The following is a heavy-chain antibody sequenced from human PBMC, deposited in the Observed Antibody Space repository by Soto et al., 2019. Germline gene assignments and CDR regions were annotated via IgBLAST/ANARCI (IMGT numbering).Heavy chain of an antibody. CDR1: GYTFTGYC. Sequence: ASVKVSCKASGYTFTGYCMHWVRQAPGQGLEWMGWINPNSGGTNYAQKFRGWVTMTRDTSISTAYMELSRLRSDDTAVYYCARSPGGVVTAMYYFDYWGQGTLVTVSS. V-gene: IGHV1-2*04. CDR2: INPNSGGT. D-gene: IGHD2-21*02. CDR3: ARSPGGVVTAMYYFDY. J-gene: IGHJ4*02.